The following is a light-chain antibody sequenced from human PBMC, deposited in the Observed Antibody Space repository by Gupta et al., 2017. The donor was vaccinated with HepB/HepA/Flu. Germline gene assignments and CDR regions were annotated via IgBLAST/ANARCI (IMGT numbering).Light chain of an antibody. CDR1: QSVSSS. V-gene: IGKV3-15*01. J-gene: IGKJ1*01. CDR3: QQYNNWPPVT. Sequence: EIVMTQSPATLSVSPGERATLSCRASQSVSSSLAWYQQKPGQTPRLLIYGASTRSTGIPARFSGSGSGTEFTLTISSLQSEDVAVYYCQQYNNWPPVTFGQGTKVEIK. CDR2: GAS.